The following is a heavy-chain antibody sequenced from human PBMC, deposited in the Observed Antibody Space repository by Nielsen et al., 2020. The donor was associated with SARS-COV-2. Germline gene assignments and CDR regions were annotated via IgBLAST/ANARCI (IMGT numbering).Heavy chain of an antibody. V-gene: IGHV6-1*01. J-gene: IGHJ6*03. Sequence: LRLSCAISGDSVSSSSAAWNWIRQSPSSGLEWLGRTYYRSKWYNDYAVSVKSRITINPDTSKNQFSLHLNSVTPEDTAVYYCARARGAYGDYYYYYYTDVWGKGTTVTVSS. CDR3: ARARGAYGDYYYYYYTDV. CDR2: TYYRSKWYN. CDR1: GDSVSSSSAA. D-gene: IGHD4-17*01.